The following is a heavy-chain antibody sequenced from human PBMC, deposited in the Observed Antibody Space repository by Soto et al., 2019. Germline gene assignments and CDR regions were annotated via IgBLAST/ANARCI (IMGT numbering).Heavy chain of an antibody. CDR2: ISSSGSTI. V-gene: IGHV3-11*01. D-gene: IGHD3-9*01. CDR3: ARGLLHYDILTGYYTRASDY. Sequence: GSLRLSCAASGFTFSDYYMSWIRQAPGKGLEWVSYISSSGSTIYYADSVKGRFTISRDNAKNSLYLQMNSLRAEDTAVYYCARGLLHYDILTGYYTRASDYWGQGTLVTVSS. J-gene: IGHJ4*02. CDR1: GFTFSDYY.